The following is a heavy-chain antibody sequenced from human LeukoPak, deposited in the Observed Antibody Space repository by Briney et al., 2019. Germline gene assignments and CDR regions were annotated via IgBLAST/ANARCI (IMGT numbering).Heavy chain of an antibody. Sequence: ASVKVSCKASGYTFTGYYMHWVRQAPGQGLEWMGWINPNSGGTNYAQKFQGRITMTRDTSISTAYMDLSRLRSDDTAVYYCARDAFRYFGSGSYYVGSWFDPWGQGTLVTVSS. D-gene: IGHD3-10*01. V-gene: IGHV1-2*02. CDR2: INPNSGGT. CDR1: GYTFTGYY. J-gene: IGHJ5*02. CDR3: ARDAFRYFGSGSYYVGSWFDP.